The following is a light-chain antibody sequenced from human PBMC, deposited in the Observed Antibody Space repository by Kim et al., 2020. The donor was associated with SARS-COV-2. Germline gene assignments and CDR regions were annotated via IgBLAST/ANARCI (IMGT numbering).Light chain of an antibody. CDR1: SGHSSYA. V-gene: IGLV4-69*01. Sequence: VKLTCTLSSGHSSYAIAWHQQQPEKGPRYLMKLNSDGSHSKGDGIPDRFSGSSSGAERYLTISSLQSEDEADYYCQTWGTGIHWVFGGGTKLTVL. CDR2: LNSDGSH. CDR3: QTWGTGIHWV. J-gene: IGLJ3*02.